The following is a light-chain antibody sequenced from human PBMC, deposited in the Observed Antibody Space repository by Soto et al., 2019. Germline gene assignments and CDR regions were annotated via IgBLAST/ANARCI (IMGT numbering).Light chain of an antibody. CDR3: QQYNRWT. Sequence: DIHMTQSPSTLSGTVGDIVTITCRASQSISSWLAWYQQKPGKAPKLLIYDASSLESGVPSRFSGSGSGTEFTLTISSLQPDDFATYYCQQYNRWTFGQGTKVDIK. J-gene: IGKJ1*01. CDR1: QSISSW. CDR2: DAS. V-gene: IGKV1-5*01.